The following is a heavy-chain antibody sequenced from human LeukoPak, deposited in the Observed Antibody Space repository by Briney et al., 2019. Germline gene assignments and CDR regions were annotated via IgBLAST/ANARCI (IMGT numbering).Heavy chain of an antibody. V-gene: IGHV3-23*01. CDR2: ICDSGDST. D-gene: IGHD5-18*01. CDR1: GFTFTKYG. CDR3: AKPGYSHDIFRNFDY. J-gene: IGHJ4*02. Sequence: PGGSLRLSCAASGFTFTKYGMNWVRQAPGKGLEWVSGICDSGDSTYYADSVKGRFTISRDNSKNTLYLQMHSLRADDTAVYYCAKPGYSHDIFRNFDYWGQGILVTVSS.